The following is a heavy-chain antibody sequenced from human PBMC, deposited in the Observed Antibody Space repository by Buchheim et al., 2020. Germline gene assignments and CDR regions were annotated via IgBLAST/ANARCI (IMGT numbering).Heavy chain of an antibody. CDR2: INPDDSHT. J-gene: IGHJ4*02. V-gene: IGHV5-10-1*03. CDR1: GYDFGYYY. Sequence: EVLLVQSGAEVKKPGESLTISCQGSGYDFGYYYLSWLRQVPGKRLEWMGRINPDDSHTDYSPSFQGHVTMSVDRSIGTAYLHWNSLKSSDTAMYYCASSDPGRVFEYWGQGTL. CDR3: ASSDPGRVFEY. D-gene: IGHD3-10*01.